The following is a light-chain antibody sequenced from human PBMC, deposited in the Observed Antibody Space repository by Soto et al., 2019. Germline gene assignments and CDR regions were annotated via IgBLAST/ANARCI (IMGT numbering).Light chain of an antibody. CDR2: GIF. CDR1: SSNIGAGYD. J-gene: IGLJ2*01. CDR3: QSYDSGLSGAL. Sequence: QSVLTQPPSVSGAPGQRVTISCTGSSSNIGAGYDVHWYQQLPGAAPTLLIFGIFNRPSGVSERFSGSRSGASASLAIAGLQAEDESFYYCQSYDSGLSGALFGGGTKLTVL. V-gene: IGLV1-40*01.